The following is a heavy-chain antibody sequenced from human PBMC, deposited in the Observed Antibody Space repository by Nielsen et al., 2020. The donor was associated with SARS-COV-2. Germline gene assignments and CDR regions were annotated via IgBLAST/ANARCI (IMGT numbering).Heavy chain of an antibody. CDR2: IIPIFGTA. CDR3: ARDYGGGNSYYYYGMDV. CDR1: GGTFSSYA. J-gene: IGHJ6*02. Sequence: SVKVSCKASGGTFSSYAISWVRQAPGQGLEWMGGIIPIFGTANYAQKFQGRVTITADESTSTAYMELSSLRSDDTAVYYCARDYGGGNSYYYYGMDVWGQGTTVTVSS. V-gene: IGHV1-69*13. D-gene: IGHD4-23*01.